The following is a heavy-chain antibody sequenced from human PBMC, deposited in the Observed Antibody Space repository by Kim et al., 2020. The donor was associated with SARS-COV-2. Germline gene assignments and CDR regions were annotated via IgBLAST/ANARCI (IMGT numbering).Heavy chain of an antibody. D-gene: IGHD6-13*01. CDR1: GFTFSAYW. CDR3: ARETIIAAGGRYYDYGMDV. J-gene: IGHJ6*02. Sequence: GGSLRLSCAASGFTFSAYWMSWVRQAPGKGLEWVGKIKEEGSEKYNVDSVKGRFSIARDNAKNSLYLQMNSLRAEDTAVYYCARETIIAAGGRYYDYGMDVWGQETPVTVSS. V-gene: IGHV3-7*01. CDR2: IKEEGSEK.